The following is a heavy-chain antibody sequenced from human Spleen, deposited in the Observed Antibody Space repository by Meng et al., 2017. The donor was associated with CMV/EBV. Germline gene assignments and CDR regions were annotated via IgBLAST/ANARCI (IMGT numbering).Heavy chain of an antibody. CDR1: YTFTNYD. Sequence: YTFTNYDINWVRQATGQGLEWMGWMNPNSGNTGYAQKFQGRVTMTRNTSIRTAYMELSSLGSEDTAVYHCARMTSGSSAYYGSMDVWGQGTTVTVSS. J-gene: IGHJ6*02. CDR2: MNPNSGNT. D-gene: IGHD3-16*01. CDR3: ARMTSGSSAYYGSMDV. V-gene: IGHV1-8*01.